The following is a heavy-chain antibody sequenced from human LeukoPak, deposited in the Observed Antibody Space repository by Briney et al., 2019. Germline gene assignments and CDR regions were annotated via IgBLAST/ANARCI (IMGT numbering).Heavy chain of an antibody. V-gene: IGHV3-9*01. CDR3: AKARYGDYVGYFDY. CDR1: GFTFDDYA. J-gene: IGHJ4*02. Sequence: GGSLRLSCAASGFTFDDYAMHWVRQAPGKGLEWVSGISWNSGSIGYADSVKGRFTISRDNAKNSLYLQMNSLRAEDTALYYCAKARYGDYVGYFDYWGQGTLVTVSS. CDR2: ISWNSGSI. D-gene: IGHD4-17*01.